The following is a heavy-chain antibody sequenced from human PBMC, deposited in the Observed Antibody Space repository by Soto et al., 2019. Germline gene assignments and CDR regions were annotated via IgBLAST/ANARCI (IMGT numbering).Heavy chain of an antibody. Sequence: SETLSLTCTVSGGSISIGDYYWSWIRQPPGKGLEWIGYIYYSGSTYYNPSLKSRVTISVDTSKNQFSLKLSSVTAADTAVYYCASYDSSGYYPFDYWGQGTLVTVSS. J-gene: IGHJ4*02. D-gene: IGHD3-22*01. CDR1: GGSISIGDYY. CDR2: IYYSGST. V-gene: IGHV4-30-4*01. CDR3: ASYDSSGYYPFDY.